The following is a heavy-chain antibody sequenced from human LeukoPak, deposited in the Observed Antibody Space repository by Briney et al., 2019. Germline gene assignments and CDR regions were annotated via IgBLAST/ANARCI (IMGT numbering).Heavy chain of an antibody. Sequence: GGSLRLSCAASGFTFSSYGMHWVRQAPGKGLEWVAFIRYDGSNKYYADSVKGRFTISRDNSKNTLYLQMNSLRAEDTAVYYCAKETSSSRGFDPWGQGTLVTVSS. CDR2: IRYDGSNK. V-gene: IGHV3-30*02. D-gene: IGHD6-6*01. CDR3: AKETSSSRGFDP. J-gene: IGHJ5*02. CDR1: GFTFSSYG.